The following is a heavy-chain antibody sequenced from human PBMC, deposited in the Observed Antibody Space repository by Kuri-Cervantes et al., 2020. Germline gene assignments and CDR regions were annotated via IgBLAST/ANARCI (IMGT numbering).Heavy chain of an antibody. CDR2: INPNSGGT. Sequence: ASVKVSCKASGYTFTGYYMHWVRQAPGQGLEWMGWINPNSGGTNYAQKFQGWVTMTRDTSISTAYMELSSLRSEDTAVYYCARVLTYYNFWSGYYTGRNYYYYMDVWGKGTTVTVSS. CDR1: GYTFTGYY. D-gene: IGHD3-3*01. V-gene: IGHV1-2*04. CDR3: ARVLTYYNFWSGYYTGRNYYYYMDV. J-gene: IGHJ6*03.